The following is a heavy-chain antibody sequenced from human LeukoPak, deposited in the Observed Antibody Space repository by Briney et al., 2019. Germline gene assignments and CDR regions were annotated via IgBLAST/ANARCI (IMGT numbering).Heavy chain of an antibody. Sequence: GGSLRLSCAASGFTFSSYSMNWVRQAPGKGLEWVSSISSSSSYIYYADSVKGRFTISRDNAKNSLYLQMNSLRAEDTAVYYCARHPAVPGDYYYGMDVWGQGTTVTVSS. CDR2: ISSSSSYI. V-gene: IGHV3-21*01. D-gene: IGHD2-15*01. CDR1: GFTFSSYS. CDR3: ARHPAVPGDYYYGMDV. J-gene: IGHJ6*02.